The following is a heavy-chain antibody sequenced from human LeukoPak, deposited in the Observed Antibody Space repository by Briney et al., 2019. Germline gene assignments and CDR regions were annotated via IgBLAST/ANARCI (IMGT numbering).Heavy chain of an antibody. Sequence: GGSLRLSCVASGFTFNSYAMSWVRQAPGKGLEWVSVIYSGGSTYYADSVKGRFTISRDNSKNTLYLQMDSLRAEDTAVYYCASGTYWGFDYWGQGTLVTVSS. V-gene: IGHV3-66*01. J-gene: IGHJ4*02. CDR3: ASGTYWGFDY. CDR1: GFTFNSYA. CDR2: IYSGGST. D-gene: IGHD3-16*01.